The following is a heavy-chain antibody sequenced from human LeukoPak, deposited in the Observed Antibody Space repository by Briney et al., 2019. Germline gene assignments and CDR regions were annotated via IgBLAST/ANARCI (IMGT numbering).Heavy chain of an antibody. J-gene: IGHJ4*02. V-gene: IGHV3-53*01. CDR3: ASTYCGGDCYSQDY. Sequence: PGGSLRLSCAASGFTVSSNYMSWVRQAPGKWLEWVSVIYSGGSTYYADSVKGRFTISRDNSKNTLYLQMNSLRAEDTAVYYCASTYCGGDCYSQDYWGQGTLVTVSS. CDR1: GFTVSSNY. CDR2: IYSGGST. D-gene: IGHD2-21*02.